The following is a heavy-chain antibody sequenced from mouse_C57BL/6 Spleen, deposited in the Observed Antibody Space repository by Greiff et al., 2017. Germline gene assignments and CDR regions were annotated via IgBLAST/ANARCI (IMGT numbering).Heavy chain of an antibody. V-gene: IGHV1-64*01. CDR1: GYTFTSYW. D-gene: IGHD1-1*01. CDR2: IHPNSGST. J-gene: IGHJ2*01. CDR3: ATHYYGSSPYFDY. Sequence: VQLQQPGAELVKPGASVKLSCKASGYTFTSYWMHWVKQRPGQGLEWIGMIHPNSGSTNYNEKFKSKATLTVDKSSSTAYMQLSSLTSEDSAVYDCATHYYGSSPYFDYWGQGTTLTVSS.